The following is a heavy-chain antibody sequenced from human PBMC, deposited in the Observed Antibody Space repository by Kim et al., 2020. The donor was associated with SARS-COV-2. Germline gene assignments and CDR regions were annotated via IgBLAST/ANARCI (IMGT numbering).Heavy chain of an antibody. D-gene: IGHD3-9*01. CDR2: ISWNSGSI. J-gene: IGHJ4*03. Sequence: GGSLRLSCAASGFTFDDYAMHWVRQAPGKGLEWVSGISWNSGSIGYADSVKGRFTISRDNAKNSLYLQMNSLRAEDTALYYCAKEAAIDWLLYSYFDYWGQGTLVTVSS. CDR3: AKEAAIDWLLYSYFDY. V-gene: IGHV3-9*01. CDR1: GFTFDDYA.